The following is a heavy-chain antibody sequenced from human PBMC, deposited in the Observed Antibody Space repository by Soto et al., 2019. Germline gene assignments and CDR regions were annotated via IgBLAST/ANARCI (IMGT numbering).Heavy chain of an antibody. CDR1: GYTFTSYA. V-gene: IGHV1-3*01. J-gene: IGHJ4*02. Sequence: QVPLVQSGAEVKKPGASVKVSCKASGYTFTSYAMHWVRQAPGQRLEWMGWINAGNGNTKYSQKFQGRVTITRDTSASTAYMELSSLRSEDTAVYYCASEVPFYYGSGSVDYWGQGTLVTVSS. CDR3: ASEVPFYYGSGSVDY. CDR2: INAGNGNT. D-gene: IGHD3-10*01.